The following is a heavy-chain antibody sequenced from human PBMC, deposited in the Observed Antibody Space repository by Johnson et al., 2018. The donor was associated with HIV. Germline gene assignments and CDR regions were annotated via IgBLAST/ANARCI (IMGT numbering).Heavy chain of an antibody. CDR3: ARDTFAGAYGDWPDAFDI. V-gene: IGHV3-72*01. J-gene: IGHJ3*02. CDR1: GFTFSDHY. CDR2: TRNKANSYTT. D-gene: IGHD4-17*01. Sequence: VQLVESGGGLVRPGGSLRLSCAASGFTFSDHYMDWVRQAPGKGLEWVGRTRNKANSYTTESAASVTGRFTISRADSKNTLYLQMNSLTGEDTAVYYCARDTFAGAYGDWPDAFDIWGQGTMVTVSS.